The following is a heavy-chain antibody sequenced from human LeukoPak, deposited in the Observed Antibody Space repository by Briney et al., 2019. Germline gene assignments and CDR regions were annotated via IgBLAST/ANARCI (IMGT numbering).Heavy chain of an antibody. CDR2: ISSSGSTI. D-gene: IGHD3-22*01. CDR3: ARDFPSYYYDSSGYYDAFDI. J-gene: IGHJ3*02. CDR1: GFTFSHYY. V-gene: IGHV3-11*04. Sequence: PGGSLRLSCAASGFTFSHYYMSWIRQAPGKGLEGFSYISSSGSTIYYADSVKGRFTISRDNAKNSLYLQMNSLRAEDTAVYYCARDFPSYYYDSSGYYDAFDIWGQGTMVTVSS.